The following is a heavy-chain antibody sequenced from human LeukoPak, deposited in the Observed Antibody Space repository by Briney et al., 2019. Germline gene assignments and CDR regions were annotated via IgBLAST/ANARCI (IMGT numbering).Heavy chain of an antibody. V-gene: IGHV1-2*02. J-gene: IGHJ5*02. Sequence: GASVKVSCQASAHSFTDYYIHWVRQAPGQGLEWMGWINPKSGGTKYAQEFQGRVTMTRDTSISTAYMELRSLRSDDTAVYYCARDMLYSWFDPWGQGTLVTVSS. CDR2: INPKSGGT. CDR3: ARDMLYSWFDP. CDR1: AHSFTDYY. D-gene: IGHD2-8*01.